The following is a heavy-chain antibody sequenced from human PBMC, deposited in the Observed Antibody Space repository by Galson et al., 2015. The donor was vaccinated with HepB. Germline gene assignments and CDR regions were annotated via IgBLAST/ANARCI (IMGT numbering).Heavy chain of an antibody. J-gene: IGHJ6*02. CDR1: GFTFSDYY. D-gene: IGHD2-2*01. CDR2: ISSSSSYT. CDR3: ARETAKGIYCSSTSCYAAASYYYYGMDV. V-gene: IGHV3-11*06. Sequence: SLRLSCAASGFTFSDYYMSWIRQAPGKGLEWVSYISSSSSYTNYADSVKGRFTISRDNAKNSLYLQMNSLRAEDTAVYYCARETAKGIYCSSTSCYAAASYYYYGMDVWGQGTTVTVSS.